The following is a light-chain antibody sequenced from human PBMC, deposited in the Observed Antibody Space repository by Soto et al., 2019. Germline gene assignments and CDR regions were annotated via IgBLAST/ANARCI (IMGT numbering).Light chain of an antibody. CDR1: QSLGSGY. CDR3: QQYDTSPRT. Sequence: EILLTQSPGTLSLSPVDRATLSCRASQSLGSGYLAWYRQKPGQAPRILIYAASSRATGVPDRFSGSGSGTDFSLTISRLEPEDFAVYYCQQYDTSPRTFGQGTKVDIK. J-gene: IGKJ1*01. CDR2: AAS. V-gene: IGKV3-20*01.